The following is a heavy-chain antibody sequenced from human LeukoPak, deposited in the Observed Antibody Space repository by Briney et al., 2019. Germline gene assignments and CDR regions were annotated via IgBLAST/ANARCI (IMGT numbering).Heavy chain of an antibody. Sequence: ASVKVSCKASGGTFSSYAISWVRQAPGQGLEWMGGIIPIFGTANYAQKFQGRVTITADESTSTAYMELSSLGSEDTAVYYCASLEGYCSSTSCLTPFDYWGQGTLVTVSS. D-gene: IGHD2-2*01. V-gene: IGHV1-69*13. CDR2: IIPIFGTA. CDR3: ASLEGYCSSTSCLTPFDY. CDR1: GGTFSSYA. J-gene: IGHJ4*02.